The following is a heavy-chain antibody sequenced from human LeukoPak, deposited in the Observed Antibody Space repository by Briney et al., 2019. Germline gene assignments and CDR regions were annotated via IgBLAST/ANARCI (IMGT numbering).Heavy chain of an antibody. J-gene: IGHJ6*03. V-gene: IGHV3-30*02. CDR2: IRYDGSNK. Sequence: GGSLRLSCAASGFTFSSYGMHWVRQAPGKGLEWVAFIRYDGSNKYYADFVKGRFTISRDNSKNTLYLQMNSLRAEDTAVYYCAKDLRVRGDGYMDVWGKGTTVTISS. CDR3: AKDLRVRGDGYMDV. CDR1: GFTFSSYG. D-gene: IGHD3-10*01.